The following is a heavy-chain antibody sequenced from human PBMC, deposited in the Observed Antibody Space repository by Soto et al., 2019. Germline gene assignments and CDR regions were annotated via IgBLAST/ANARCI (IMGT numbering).Heavy chain of an antibody. CDR3: ATLVVVAATWYYFDY. Sequence: PSETLSLTCTVSGGSVSSGSYYWSWIRQPPGKGLEWIGYIYYSGSTNYNPSLKSRVTISVDTSKNQFSLKLSSVTAADTAVYYCATLVVVAATWYYFDYWGQGTLVTVS. V-gene: IGHV4-61*01. J-gene: IGHJ4*02. D-gene: IGHD2-15*01. CDR2: IYYSGST. CDR1: GGSVSSGSYY.